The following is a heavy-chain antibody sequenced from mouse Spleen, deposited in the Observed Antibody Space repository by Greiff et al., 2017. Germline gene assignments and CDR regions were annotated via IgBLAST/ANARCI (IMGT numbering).Heavy chain of an antibody. V-gene: IGHV1-64*01. CDR2: IHPNSGST. J-gene: IGHJ2*01. CDR1: GYTFTSYW. CDR3: ARRHYGNPYYCDY. D-gene: IGHD2-1*01. Sequence: QVQLQQPGAELVKPGASVKLSCKASGYTFTSYWMHWVKQRPGQGLEWIGMIHPNSGSTNYNEKFKSKATLTVDKSSSTANMQLSSLTSEDSAVYYCARRHYGNPYYCDYWGQGTTLTVSS.